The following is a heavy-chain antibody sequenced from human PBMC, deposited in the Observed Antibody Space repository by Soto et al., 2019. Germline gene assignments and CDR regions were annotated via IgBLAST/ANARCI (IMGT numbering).Heavy chain of an antibody. Sequence: QVQLQESGPGLVKPSGTLSLTCVVSGDSISSAHWWSWVRQPPGKGLERIGEIYHSGGTNYNPSPKGRVTMSVANAKNQFSLKVISVPAADPAVYSCAAHRGSTYGPLDYWGQGLLVTVSS. CDR3: AAHRGSTYGPLDY. D-gene: IGHD3-10*01. J-gene: IGHJ4*02. V-gene: IGHV4-4*02. CDR1: GDSISSAHW. CDR2: IYHSGGT.